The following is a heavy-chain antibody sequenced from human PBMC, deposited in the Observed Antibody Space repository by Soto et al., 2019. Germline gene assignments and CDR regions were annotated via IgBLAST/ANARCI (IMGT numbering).Heavy chain of an antibody. CDR2: IYPCDSDT. V-gene: IGHV5-51*01. Sequence: TXESLKISFKGSGYSLTSYWIGWVRQIPGKGLEWMGIIYPCDSDTRYSPSFQGQVTISADKSISTAYLQWSSLKASDTAMYYCARHYCSSTSCYPVYYYYYGMDVWGQGTTVTVSS. CDR3: ARHYCSSTSCYPVYYYYYGMDV. D-gene: IGHD2-2*01. J-gene: IGHJ6*02. CDR1: GYSLTSYW.